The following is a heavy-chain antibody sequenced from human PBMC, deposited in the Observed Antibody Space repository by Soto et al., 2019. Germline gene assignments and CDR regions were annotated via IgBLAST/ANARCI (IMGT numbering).Heavy chain of an antibody. D-gene: IGHD3-22*01. V-gene: IGHV1-18*04. CDR1: GYTFTSYC. J-gene: IGHJ4*01. CDR2: INTDNGNT. Sequence: ASVYVSFKASGYTFTSYCISWVRQAPVQCLEWMGWINTDNGNTKYAQKFQGRVTINRDRSTTTAYMELRSLRSDDTAVYYCERVGLNRIVVPFQVSWGHG. CDR3: ERVGLNRIVVPFQVS.